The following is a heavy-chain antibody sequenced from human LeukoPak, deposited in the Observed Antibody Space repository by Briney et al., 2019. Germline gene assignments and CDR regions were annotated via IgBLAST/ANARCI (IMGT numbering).Heavy chain of an antibody. CDR1: GFTFSDYW. Sequence: GGSLRLSCAASGFTFSDYWMSWVRQAPGKGLEWVANIRQDGSDKQYVDSIKGRFTISRDNAKNTLYLQMDSLRVEDTAIYYCARFSRVQSSFWGQGTLVTVSS. J-gene: IGHJ4*02. D-gene: IGHD4/OR15-4a*01. CDR3: ARFSRVQSSF. CDR2: IRQDGSDK. V-gene: IGHV3-7*01.